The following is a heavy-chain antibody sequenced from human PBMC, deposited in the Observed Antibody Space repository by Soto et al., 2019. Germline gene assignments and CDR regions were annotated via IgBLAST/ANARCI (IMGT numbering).Heavy chain of an antibody. V-gene: IGHV4-34*01. J-gene: IGHJ5*02. Sequence: QVQLQQWGAGLLKPSETLSLTCAVYGGSFSGYYWSWIRQPPGKGLEWIGEINHSGSTNYNPSLKSRVTISVDTSKSQFSLKLSCVTAADTAVYYCARTWFVRYSSSWYQYFNCFDPWGQGTLVTVSS. CDR2: INHSGST. CDR3: ARTWFVRYSSSWYQYFNCFDP. CDR1: GGSFSGYY. D-gene: IGHD6-13*01.